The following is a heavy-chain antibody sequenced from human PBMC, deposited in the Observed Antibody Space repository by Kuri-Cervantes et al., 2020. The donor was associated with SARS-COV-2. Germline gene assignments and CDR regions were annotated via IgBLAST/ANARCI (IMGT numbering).Heavy chain of an antibody. J-gene: IGHJ4*02. CDR1: GGSISSYY. CDR3: ARGGLRYFDWLSTGFDY. CDR2: IYYSGST. Sequence: GSLRLSCTVSGGSISSYYWSWIRQPAGKGLEWIGSIYYSGSTYYNPSLKSRVTISVDTSKNQFSLKLSSVTAADTAVYYCARGGLRYFDWLSTGFDYWGQGTLVTVSS. D-gene: IGHD3-9*01. V-gene: IGHV4-59*04.